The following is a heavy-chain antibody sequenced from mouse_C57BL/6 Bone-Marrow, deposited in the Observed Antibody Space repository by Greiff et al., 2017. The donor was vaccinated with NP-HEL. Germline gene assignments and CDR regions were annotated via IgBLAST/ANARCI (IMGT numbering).Heavy chain of an antibody. D-gene: IGHD1-1*01. CDR1: GFSLTSYG. Sequence: VQLQQSGPGLVQPSQSLSISCTVSGFSLTSYGVHWVRQSPGKGLEWLGVIWRGGSTDYNAAFMSRLSITKDNSKSQVFFKMNSLQAEDTAIYYCAKPSSHWYFDVWGTGTTVTVSS. V-gene: IGHV2-5*01. CDR3: AKPSSHWYFDV. CDR2: IWRGGST. J-gene: IGHJ1*03.